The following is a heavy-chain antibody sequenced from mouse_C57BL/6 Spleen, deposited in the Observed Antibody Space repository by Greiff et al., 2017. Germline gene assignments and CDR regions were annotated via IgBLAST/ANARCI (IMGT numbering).Heavy chain of an antibody. D-gene: IGHD4-1*01. CDR1: GYTFTSYW. V-gene: IGHV1-5*01. Sequence: EVQLQQSGTVLARPGASVKMSCKTSGYTFTSYWMHWVKQRPGQGLEWIGAIYPGNSDTSYNQKFQGKAKLTAVTSPSTASMELSSVTNEDVAVYYSAREDWDIAYWGEGTLVTVSA. CDR3: AREDWDIAY. CDR2: IYPGNSDT. J-gene: IGHJ3*01.